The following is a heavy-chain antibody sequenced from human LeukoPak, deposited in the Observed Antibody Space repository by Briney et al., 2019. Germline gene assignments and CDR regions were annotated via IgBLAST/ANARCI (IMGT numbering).Heavy chain of an antibody. CDR2: ISSSGSTI. J-gene: IGHJ4*02. D-gene: IGHD3-3*01. CDR3: TTDLVTIFGVVIPYTFGY. V-gene: IGHV3-11*01. CDR1: GFTFSDYY. Sequence: GGSLRLSCAASGFTFSDYYMSWIRQAPGKGLEWVSYISSSGSTIYYADSVKGRFTISRDNAKNSLYLQMNSLKTEDTAVYYCTTDLVTIFGVVIPYTFGYWGQGTLVTVSS.